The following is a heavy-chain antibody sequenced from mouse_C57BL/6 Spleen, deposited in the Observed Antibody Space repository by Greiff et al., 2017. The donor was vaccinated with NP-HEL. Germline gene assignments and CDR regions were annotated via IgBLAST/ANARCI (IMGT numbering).Heavy chain of an antibody. J-gene: IGHJ3*01. CDR2: IYPGDGDT. Sequence: QVQLKESGPELVKPGASVKISCKASGYAFSSSWMNWVKQRPGKGLEWMGRIYPGDGDTNYNGKFKGKATLTADKSSSTAYMQLSSLTSEDSAVYFCARTDSSGYTWFAYWGQGTLVTVSA. CDR3: ARTDSSGYTWFAY. CDR1: GYAFSSSW. V-gene: IGHV1-82*01. D-gene: IGHD3-2*02.